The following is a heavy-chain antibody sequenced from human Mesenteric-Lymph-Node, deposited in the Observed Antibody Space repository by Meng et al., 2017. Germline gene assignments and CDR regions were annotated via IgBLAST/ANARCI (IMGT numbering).Heavy chain of an antibody. V-gene: IGHV3-20*04. D-gene: IGHD3-22*01. CDR3: ARATWGDSSGYYPY. CDR1: GFTFEDYG. Sequence: GESLKISCAASGFTFEDYGMSWVRQAPGKGLEWVSGINWNGGSTGYVDSVKGRFTISRDNAKNSLYLEMNSLRAEDTAVYYCARATWGDSSGYYPYWGQGTLVTVSS. J-gene: IGHJ4*02. CDR2: INWNGGST.